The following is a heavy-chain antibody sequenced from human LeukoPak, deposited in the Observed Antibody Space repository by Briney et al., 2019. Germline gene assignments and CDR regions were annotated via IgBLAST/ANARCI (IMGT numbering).Heavy chain of an antibody. CDR2: ISDDGGNK. CDR1: GFTFITYA. J-gene: IGHJ4*02. V-gene: IGHV3-30*04. Sequence: PGKSLRLSCAASGFTFITYAMHWVRQAPGKGLEWVAVISDDGGNKYYADSVKGRFTISRDTSNNTLYLQMNRLRAEDTAVYYCARDLGGLGSFYGFDYWGQGTLVTVSS. CDR3: ARDLGGLGSFYGFDY. D-gene: IGHD3-10*01.